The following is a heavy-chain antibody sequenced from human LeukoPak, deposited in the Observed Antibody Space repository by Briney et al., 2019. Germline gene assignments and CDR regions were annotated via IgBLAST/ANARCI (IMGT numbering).Heavy chain of an antibody. Sequence: GGSLRLSCAASGFTFSSYSMNWVRQAPGKGLEWVSSISSSSSYIYYADSVKGRFTISRDNAKNSLYLQMNSLRAEDTAVYYCARRVDGWNAFDIWGQGTMVTVSS. J-gene: IGHJ3*02. V-gene: IGHV3-21*01. CDR3: ARRVDGWNAFDI. CDR1: GFTFSSYS. CDR2: ISSSSSYI. D-gene: IGHD5-24*01.